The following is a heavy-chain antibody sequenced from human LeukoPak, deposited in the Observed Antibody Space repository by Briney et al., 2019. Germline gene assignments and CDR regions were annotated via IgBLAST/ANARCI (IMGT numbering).Heavy chain of an antibody. CDR3: AKAFGDVDPFDY. V-gene: IGHV3-23*01. J-gene: IGHJ4*02. CDR2: ISGSDGST. CDR1: GFTFSSDA. Sequence: GGSLRLSCAASGFTFSSDAMAWVRQAPGKGLEWVSAISGSDGSTHYADSVKGRFTISRDTSKDTLYLQMNDLRAEDTAVYYCAKAFGDVDPFDYWGQGTLVTVSS. D-gene: IGHD3-10*01.